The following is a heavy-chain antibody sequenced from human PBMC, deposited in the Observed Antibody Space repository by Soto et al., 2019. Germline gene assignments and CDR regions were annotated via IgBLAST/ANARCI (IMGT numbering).Heavy chain of an antibody. Sequence: QVHLVQSGAEVKKPGASVKVSCKASGYTFTNYDINWVRQAPGQGLEWMGWISTYTGNTNYAQKLQGRVTMTTDTSTSTAYMELRSLRSDDTAAYYCARAYYYGSGRPTPGGMDVWGQGTTVTVSS. J-gene: IGHJ6*02. V-gene: IGHV1-18*01. CDR2: ISTYTGNT. CDR3: ARAYYYGSGRPTPGGMDV. CDR1: GYTFTNYD. D-gene: IGHD3-10*01.